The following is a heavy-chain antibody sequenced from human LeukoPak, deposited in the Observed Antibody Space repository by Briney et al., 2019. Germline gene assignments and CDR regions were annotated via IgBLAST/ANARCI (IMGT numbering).Heavy chain of an antibody. CDR3: AREKSSNPFDY. J-gene: IGHJ4*02. Sequence: GASVKVSCKASGGTFSSYAISWVRQAPGQGLEWMGGIIPIVDTANYAQKFQGRVTITADESTSTAYMELSSLRSEDTAVYYCAREKSSNPFDYWGQGTLVTVSS. CDR1: GGTFSSYA. V-gene: IGHV1-69*13. CDR2: IIPIVDTA. D-gene: IGHD4-11*01.